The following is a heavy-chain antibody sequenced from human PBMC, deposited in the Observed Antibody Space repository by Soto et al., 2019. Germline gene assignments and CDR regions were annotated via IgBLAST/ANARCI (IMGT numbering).Heavy chain of an antibody. CDR1: GFTFSSYW. V-gene: IGHV3-7*01. Sequence: GGSLRLSCAASGFTFSSYWMSWVRQAPGKGLEWVANIKQDGSEKYYVDSVKGRFTISRDNAKNSLYLQMNSLRAEDTAVYYCARVRTDDYYGSGFGYYYYMDVWGKGTTVTVSS. CDR3: ARVRTDDYYGSGFGYYYYMDV. D-gene: IGHD3-10*01. CDR2: IKQDGSEK. J-gene: IGHJ6*03.